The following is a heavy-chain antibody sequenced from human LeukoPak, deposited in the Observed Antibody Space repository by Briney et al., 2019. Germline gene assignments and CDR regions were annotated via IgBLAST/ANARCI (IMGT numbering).Heavy chain of an antibody. D-gene: IGHD3-10*01. V-gene: IGHV4-38-2*02. CDR1: GYSISSGYY. CDR2: IYHSGST. J-gene: IGHJ4*02. CDR3: ARGKYIDSGSYNVFDY. Sequence: SETLSLTCTVSGYSISSGYYWGWIRQPPGKGLEWIGSIYHSGSTYYNPSLKSRVTISVDTSKNQFSLKLSSVTAADTAVYYCARGKYIDSGSYNVFDYWGQGTLVTVSS.